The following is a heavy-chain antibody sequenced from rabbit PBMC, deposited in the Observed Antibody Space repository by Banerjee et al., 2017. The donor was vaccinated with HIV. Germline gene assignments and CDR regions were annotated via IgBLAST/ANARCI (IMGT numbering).Heavy chain of an antibody. CDR1: GFSFSSSYW. CDR2: IVTGSGYT. CDR3: ARESGSAGAGYAL. D-gene: IGHD6-1*01. V-gene: IGHV1S45*01. Sequence: EESGGDLVKPEGSLTLTCTASGFSFSSSYWICWVRQAPGKGLEWNACIVTGSGYTYYANWAKGRFSNSKASATTVTLQMTSLTAADTATYFCARESGSAGAGYALWGPGTLVTVS. J-gene: IGHJ4*01.